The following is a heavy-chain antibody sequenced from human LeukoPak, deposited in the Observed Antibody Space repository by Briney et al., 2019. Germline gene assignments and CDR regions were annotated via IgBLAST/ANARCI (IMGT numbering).Heavy chain of an antibody. D-gene: IGHD2-21*01. Sequence: ASVKVSCKASGYTFTSYDINWVRQAPGQGLEWMGWINPNSGGTNYAQKFQGRVTMTRDTSISTAYMELSRLRSDDTAVYYCARDLWFREKNDYWGQGTLVTVSS. CDR3: ARDLWFREKNDY. CDR1: GYTFTSYD. CDR2: INPNSGGT. V-gene: IGHV1-2*02. J-gene: IGHJ4*02.